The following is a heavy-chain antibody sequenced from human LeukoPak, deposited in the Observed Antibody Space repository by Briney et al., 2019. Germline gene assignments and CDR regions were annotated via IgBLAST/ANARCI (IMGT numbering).Heavy chain of an antibody. CDR1: GGSISSHY. CDR3: ARHFPITMVRGSDWFDP. V-gene: IGHV4-39*01. Sequence: SETLSLTCTVSGGSISSHYWSWIRQPPGKGLEWIGSIYYSGTTYYNPSLKSRVTISVDTSKNQFSLKLTSVTAADTAVYYCARHFPITMVRGSDWFDPWGQGTLVTVSS. CDR2: IYYSGTT. D-gene: IGHD3-10*01. J-gene: IGHJ5*02.